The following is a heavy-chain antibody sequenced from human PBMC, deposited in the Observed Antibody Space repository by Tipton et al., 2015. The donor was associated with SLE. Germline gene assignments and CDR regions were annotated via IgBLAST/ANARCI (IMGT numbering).Heavy chain of an antibody. CDR1: GESFLGYF. Sequence: TLSLTCGVYGESFLGYFWTWIRQPPGTGLEWIGESIHSGTTNYNPSLKSRVSISVDTSKNQFSLKLSSVTAADTAVYYCARVAPSEVFDYWGQGTLVTVSS. V-gene: IGHV4-34*12. CDR2: SIHSGTT. J-gene: IGHJ4*02. CDR3: ARVAPSEVFDY. D-gene: IGHD2-15*01.